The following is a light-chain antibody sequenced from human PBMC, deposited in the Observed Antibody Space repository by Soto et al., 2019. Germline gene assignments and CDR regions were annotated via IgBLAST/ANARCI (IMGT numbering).Light chain of an antibody. Sequence: EIVMTQSPATLSVSPGETATLSCRASQSVNLNLGWYQQKPGQAPRLLIYGASIKATGIPARFSGSGAGTEFTLTINSLQSEDSAVYYCQQCVSWPPLTFGGGTTVEIK. CDR2: GAS. CDR1: QSVNLN. CDR3: QQCVSWPPLT. J-gene: IGKJ4*01. V-gene: IGKV3-15*01.